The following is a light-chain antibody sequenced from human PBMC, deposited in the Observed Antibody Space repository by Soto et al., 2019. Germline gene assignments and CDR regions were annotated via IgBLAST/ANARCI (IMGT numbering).Light chain of an antibody. CDR3: QQYNRYWT. J-gene: IGKJ1*01. Sequence: DIQMTQSPSTLSASVGDRITTSSRASQSVGTWVAWYQQXPGKAPNVLIYKASTLQSGVPSRINGTGSGTVFTLTISSLQPDDSATYYCQQYNRYWTFGQGTKVDIK. CDR2: KAS. CDR1: QSVGTW. V-gene: IGKV1-5*03.